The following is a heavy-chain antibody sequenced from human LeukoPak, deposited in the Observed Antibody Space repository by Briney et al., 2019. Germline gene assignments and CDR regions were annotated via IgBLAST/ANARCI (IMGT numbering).Heavy chain of an antibody. V-gene: IGHV3-48*04. Sequence: GGSLRLSCAASGFTFSSYWMSWVRQAPGRGLEWVSYISRGGSTIYYADSVKGRFTLSRDNAQNSLYLQMNSLRAEDTAVYYCASTTGYSYGYFDYWGQGTLVTVSS. CDR3: ASTTGYSYGYFDY. CDR1: GFTFSSYW. J-gene: IGHJ4*02. D-gene: IGHD5-18*01. CDR2: ISRGGSTI.